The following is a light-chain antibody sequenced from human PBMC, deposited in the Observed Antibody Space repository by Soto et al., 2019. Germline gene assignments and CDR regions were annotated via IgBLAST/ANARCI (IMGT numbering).Light chain of an antibody. CDR2: EVT. CDR3: SSYTGSSTLVYV. J-gene: IGLJ1*01. Sequence: QSALTQPASVSVSPGQSITISCTGTSSDVGGYNFVSWYQQHPGKAPKLMIYEVTNRPSGVSNRFSGSKSGNTASLTISGLQAEDEATYYCSSYTGSSTLVYVFGTGTKLTVL. CDR1: SSDVGGYNF. V-gene: IGLV2-14*01.